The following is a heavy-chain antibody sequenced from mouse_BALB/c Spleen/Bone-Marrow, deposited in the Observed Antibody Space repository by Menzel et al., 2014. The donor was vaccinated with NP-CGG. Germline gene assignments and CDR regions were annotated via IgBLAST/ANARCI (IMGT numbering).Heavy chain of an antibody. J-gene: IGHJ3*01. CDR2: INPSSGFS. CDR1: GYTFTSYT. D-gene: IGHD2-14*01. CDR3: ARSAYYRSLFAH. Sequence: QVQLQQSGAELARPGASVKMSCKASGYTFTSYTIHWVKQRPGQGLEWIGYINPSSGFSNYNQRFKDKATLTADKSSNTAYMQLSSLTSEDSAVYYCARSAYYRSLFAHWGQGTLVTVSA. V-gene: IGHV1-4*01.